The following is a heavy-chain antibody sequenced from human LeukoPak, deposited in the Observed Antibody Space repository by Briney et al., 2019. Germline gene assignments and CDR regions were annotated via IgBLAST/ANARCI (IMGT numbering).Heavy chain of an antibody. D-gene: IGHD1-1*01. V-gene: IGHV3-53*01. CDR1: GFTVSSNY. J-gene: IGHJ5*02. CDR3: ARAAAGYGSEFDP. CDR2: IYSGGST. Sequence: GGSLRLSCAASGFTVSSNYMSWVRQAPGKGLEWVSVIYSGGSTYYADSVKGRLTISRDNSKKTLYLQINSLSAEDTAVYYCARAAAGYGSEFDPWGQGTLVTVSS.